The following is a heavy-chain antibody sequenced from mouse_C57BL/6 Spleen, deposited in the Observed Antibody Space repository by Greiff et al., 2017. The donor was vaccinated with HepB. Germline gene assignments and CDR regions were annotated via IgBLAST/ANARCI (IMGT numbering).Heavy chain of an antibody. D-gene: IGHD1-1*01. Sequence: EVKLVESEGGLVQPGSSMKLSCTASGFTFSDYYMAWVRQVPEKGLEWVANINYDGSSTYYLDSLKSRFIISRDNAKNILYLQMSSLKSEDTATYYCARGHITTVGYAMDYWGQGTSVTVSS. J-gene: IGHJ4*01. CDR1: GFTFSDYY. CDR3: ARGHITTVGYAMDY. V-gene: IGHV5-16*01. CDR2: INYDGSST.